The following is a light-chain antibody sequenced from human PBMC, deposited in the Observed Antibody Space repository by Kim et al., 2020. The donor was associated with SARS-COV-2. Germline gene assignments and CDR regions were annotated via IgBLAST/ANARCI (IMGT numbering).Light chain of an antibody. V-gene: IGLV2-14*01. CDR2: DVT. J-gene: IGLJ1*01. CDR3: SLHSGTSTYV. Sequence: QSALTQPASVSGSPGQSITIPCTGISSDVGGYNYVSWYQEYPGKAPKLMIYDVTKRPSGVSNRFSGSKSGNTASLTISGLQAEDEADYYCSLHSGTSTYVFGPGTKVNVL. CDR1: SSDVGGYNY.